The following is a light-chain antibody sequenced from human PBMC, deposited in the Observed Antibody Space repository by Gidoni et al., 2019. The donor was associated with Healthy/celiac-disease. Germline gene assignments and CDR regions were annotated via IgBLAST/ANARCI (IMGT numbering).Light chain of an antibody. CDR1: QSVSSN. CDR2: GAS. V-gene: IGKV3-15*01. Sequence: ELVMTQSPATLSVSPGERATLSCRASQSVSSNLAWYQQKPGQPPRLSIYGASTRATGIPARFSGSGSGTEFTRTISSLQSEDFAVYYCQQYNNWPLTFGPGTKVDIK. CDR3: QQYNNWPLT. J-gene: IGKJ3*01.